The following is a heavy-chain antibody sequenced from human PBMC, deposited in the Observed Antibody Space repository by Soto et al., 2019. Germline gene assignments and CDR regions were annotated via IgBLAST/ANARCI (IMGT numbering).Heavy chain of an antibody. CDR2: IGTAGDT. CDR1: GFTFSNYD. V-gene: IGHV3-13*01. D-gene: IGHD3-16*01. Sequence: EVQLVESGGGLVQPGGSLRLSCAASGFTFSNYDMHWVRQTTGKGLEWVSGIGTAGDTYYSCSVKGRFSISREDAKNSFYLQMNSLRAEDTAVYYCASGGLYICGQGTLVTVSS. CDR3: ASGGLYI. J-gene: IGHJ4*02.